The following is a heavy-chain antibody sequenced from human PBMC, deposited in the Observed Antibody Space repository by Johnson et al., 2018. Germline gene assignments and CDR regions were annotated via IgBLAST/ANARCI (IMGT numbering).Heavy chain of an antibody. Sequence: VQLVQSGGGFVQPGGSLRLSCAASGFTFSTYAMSWVRQTPTKGLEWVSAIDPSGGSTSSADSVKGRYTISRDNSRNTLYLQMNSLRAEDTAVYYCAKEGQWPGYYMDVWGKGTTVTVS. D-gene: IGHD6-19*01. CDR2: IDPSGGST. J-gene: IGHJ6*03. V-gene: IGHV3-23*04. CDR3: AKEGQWPGYYMDV. CDR1: GFTFSTYA.